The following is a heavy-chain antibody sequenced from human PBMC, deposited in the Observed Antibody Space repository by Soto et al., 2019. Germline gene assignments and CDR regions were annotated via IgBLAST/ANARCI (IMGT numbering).Heavy chain of an antibody. V-gene: IGHV3-23*01. CDR3: AKDQGSSCYKINY. CDR2: ISGSGGST. J-gene: IGHJ4*02. CDR1: GFTFSNYA. D-gene: IGHD6-13*01. Sequence: EVQLLESGGGLVQPGGSLRLSCAASGFTFSNYAVTWVRQAPGKGLEWVSTISGSGGSTYYADSVKGRFTISRDNSKNTLYLKRNTLRPENTAVYYCAKDQGSSCYKINYWGQGTLFTFPS.